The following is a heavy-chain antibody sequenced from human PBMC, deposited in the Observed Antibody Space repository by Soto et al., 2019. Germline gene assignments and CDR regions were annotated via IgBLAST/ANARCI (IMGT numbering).Heavy chain of an antibody. CDR3: ASEIDATTATSLDY. J-gene: IGHJ4*02. D-gene: IGHD4-17*01. Sequence: QVQLVQSGAEVKKPGASVKVSCKASGYTFSGSVMHWVRQAPGQGLEWMGWINADNGNTKYSQKFQGRVTMTWDTSASTAYMELSRLRSEETAIYYCASEIDATTATSLDYWGQGTLVTVSS. CDR2: INADNGNT. CDR1: GYTFSGSV. V-gene: IGHV1-3*01.